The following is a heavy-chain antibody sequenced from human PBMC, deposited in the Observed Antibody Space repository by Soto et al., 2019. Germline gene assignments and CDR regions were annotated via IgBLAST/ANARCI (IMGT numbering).Heavy chain of an antibody. D-gene: IGHD6-13*01. CDR1: GFTFGSYE. Sequence: GVSLRLSCTTSGFTFGSYEMNWVRQAPGKGLEWVSYISSSGSTIYYADSVKGRFTISRDNAKNSLYLQMDSLRAEDTAVYYCARDQEAGSFFPYYYGMDVWGQGTTVTVSS. CDR2: ISSSGSTI. J-gene: IGHJ6*02. V-gene: IGHV3-48*03. CDR3: ARDQEAGSFFPYYYGMDV.